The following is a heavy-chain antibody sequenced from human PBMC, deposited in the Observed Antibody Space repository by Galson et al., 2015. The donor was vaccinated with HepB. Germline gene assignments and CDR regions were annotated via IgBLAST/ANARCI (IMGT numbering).Heavy chain of an antibody. V-gene: IGHV3-33*01. J-gene: IGHJ4*02. CDR3: ARDPRDSMYHFDY. CDR1: GFTFISYH. Sequence: SLRLSCAASGFTFISYHIHWVRQAPGRGLEWLAVMWADKSQEFYADSVKGRFTISRDNSKNTVYLQINSLSVDDTAVYYCARDPRDSMYHFDYWGQGTLVTVSS. D-gene: IGHD3-3*02. CDR2: MWADKSQE.